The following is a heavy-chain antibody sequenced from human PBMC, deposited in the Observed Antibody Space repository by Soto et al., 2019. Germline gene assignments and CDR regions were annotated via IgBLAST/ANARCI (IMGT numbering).Heavy chain of an antibody. CDR2: ISSSSSTI. D-gene: IGHD5-18*01. Sequence: GGSLRLSCAASGFTFSSYSMNWVRQAPGKGLEWVSYISSSSSTIYYADSVKGRFTISRDNAKNSLYLQMNSLRDEDTAVYYCARERYSYGFLDGMDVWGQGTTVTVSS. V-gene: IGHV3-48*02. CDR1: GFTFSSYS. J-gene: IGHJ6*02. CDR3: ARERYSYGFLDGMDV.